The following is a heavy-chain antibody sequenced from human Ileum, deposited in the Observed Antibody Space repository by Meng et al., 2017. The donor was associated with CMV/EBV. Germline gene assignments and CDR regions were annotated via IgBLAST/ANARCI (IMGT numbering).Heavy chain of an antibody. CDR3: ARGNWFDP. CDR2: ISSSSSYI. V-gene: IGHV3-21*01. J-gene: IGHJ5*02. Sequence: GESLKISCAASGFTFSSYPMNWVRQAPGKGLEWVSSISSSSSYIYYADSVKGRFTISRDNAKNSLYLQMNSLRAEDTAVYYCARGNWFDPWGQGTLVTVSS. CDR1: GFTFSSYP.